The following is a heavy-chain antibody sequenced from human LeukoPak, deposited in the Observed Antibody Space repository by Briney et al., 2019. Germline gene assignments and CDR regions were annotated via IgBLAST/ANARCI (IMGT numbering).Heavy chain of an antibody. Sequence: GESLQISFKASGYRFTGFWIGWVRQMPGKGLEWVGIIYPYDSETRYSPSFQGQVTISADKSISTAYLQWSSLKASDTAMYYCARHIGYSAWNPDYWGQGTLVTVSS. V-gene: IGHV5-51*01. CDR1: GYRFTGFW. J-gene: IGHJ4*02. CDR2: IYPYDSET. D-gene: IGHD5-18*01. CDR3: ARHIGYSAWNPDY.